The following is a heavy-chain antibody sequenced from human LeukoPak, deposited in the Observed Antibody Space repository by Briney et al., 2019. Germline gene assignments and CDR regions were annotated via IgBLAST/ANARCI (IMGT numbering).Heavy chain of an antibody. CDR3: AKSDWFDP. Sequence: GGSLRLSCATSGFTFGNYWMSWLRQAPGKGLVWVSRIRSDGGATTYAESVKCRFTISRDNARNTLYLQMNSLRVDDTAVYYCAKSDWFDPCGRGILVTVSS. V-gene: IGHV3-74*01. CDR1: GFTFGNYW. CDR2: IRSDGGAT. J-gene: IGHJ5*02.